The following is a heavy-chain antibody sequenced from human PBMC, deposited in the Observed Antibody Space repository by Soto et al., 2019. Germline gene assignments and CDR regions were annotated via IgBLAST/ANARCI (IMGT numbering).Heavy chain of an antibody. CDR1: GFTFSSYA. Sequence: GGSLRLSCAASGFTFSSYAMSWVRQAPGKGLEWVSAISGSGGSTYYADSVKGRFTISRDNSKNTLYLQMNSLRAEDTAVYYCAKARPTYYDILTGYYPPGGYFDYWGQGTLVTVSS. J-gene: IGHJ4*02. CDR3: AKARPTYYDILTGYYPPGGYFDY. V-gene: IGHV3-23*01. CDR2: ISGSGGST. D-gene: IGHD3-9*01.